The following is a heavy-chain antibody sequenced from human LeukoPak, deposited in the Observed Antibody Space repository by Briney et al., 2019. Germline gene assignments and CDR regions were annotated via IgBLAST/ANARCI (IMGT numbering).Heavy chain of an antibody. J-gene: IGHJ6*03. CDR3: ARAQYYYNYYMDV. CDR2: IYSSGST. Sequence: PSETLSLTCTVSGASISSGSYHWSWIRQPAGKGLERIGRIYSSGSTNYDPSLKSRVTISVDTSKNQFSLKLNSVTAADTAVYYCARAQYYYNYYMDVWGKGTTVTVSS. V-gene: IGHV4-61*02. CDR1: GASISSGSYH.